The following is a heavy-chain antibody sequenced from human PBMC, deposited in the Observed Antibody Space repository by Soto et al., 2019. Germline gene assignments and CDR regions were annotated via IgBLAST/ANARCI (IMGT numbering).Heavy chain of an antibody. CDR2: IWYDGSNK. CDR1: GFTFSSYG. J-gene: IGHJ4*02. V-gene: IGHV3-33*01. D-gene: IGHD6-13*01. Sequence: GGSLRLSCAASGFTFSSYGMHWVRQAPGKGLEWVAVIWYDGSNKYYADSVKGRFTISRDNSKNTLYLQMNSLRAEDTAVYYCARVRAAGDPFDYWGQGTLVTVSS. CDR3: ARVRAAGDPFDY.